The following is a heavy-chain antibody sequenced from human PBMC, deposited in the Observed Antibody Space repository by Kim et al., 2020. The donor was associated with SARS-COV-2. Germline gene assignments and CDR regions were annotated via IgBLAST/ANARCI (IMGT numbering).Heavy chain of an antibody. D-gene: IGHD3-10*01. CDR2: INAGNGNT. CDR3: AREGPGDFGDAPYYFDY. Sequence: ASVKVSCKASGYTFTSYAMHWVRQAPGQRLEWMGWINAGNGNTKYSQKFQGRVTITRDTSASTAYMELSSLRSEDTAVYYCAREGPGDFGDAPYYFDYWGQGTLVTVSS. V-gene: IGHV1-3*01. CDR1: GYTFTSYA. J-gene: IGHJ4*02.